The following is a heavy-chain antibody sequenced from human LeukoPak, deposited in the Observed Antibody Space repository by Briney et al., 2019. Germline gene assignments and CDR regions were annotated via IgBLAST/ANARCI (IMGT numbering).Heavy chain of an antibody. J-gene: IGHJ4*02. D-gene: IGHD4-17*01. Sequence: ASVKVACKASGYTFTGYYMHWVRQAPGQGLEWMGWINPNSGGTNYAQKFQGRVTMTRDTSISTAYMELSRLRSDDTAVYYCARDDVTTGGAIDYWGQGTLVTVSS. CDR3: ARDDVTTGGAIDY. V-gene: IGHV1-2*02. CDR2: INPNSGGT. CDR1: GYTFTGYY.